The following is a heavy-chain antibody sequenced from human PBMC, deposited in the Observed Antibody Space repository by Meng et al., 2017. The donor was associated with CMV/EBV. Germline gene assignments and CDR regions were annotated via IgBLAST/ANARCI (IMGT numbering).Heavy chain of an antibody. V-gene: IGHV3-66*01. J-gene: IGHJ4*02. CDR2: IYSGGST. D-gene: IGHD1-26*01. Sequence: LVESGGGLHQPGGPLRLSCAASGFTVGSNYMSWVRQAPGKGLEWVSVIYSGGSTYYADSVKGRFIISRDNAKNTLYLQMSSLRGDDTAVYYCARGVREALGWEIGYWGQGSLVTVSS. CDR3: ARGVREALGWEIGY. CDR1: GFTVGSNY.